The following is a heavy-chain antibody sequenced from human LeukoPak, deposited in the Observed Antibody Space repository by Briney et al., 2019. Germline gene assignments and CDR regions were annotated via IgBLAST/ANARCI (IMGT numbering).Heavy chain of an antibody. D-gene: IGHD3-10*01. CDR1: GFTFSTYG. Sequence: QSGGSLRLSCVASGFTFSTYGMSWVRQAPGKGLEWVSAISGSGGSTYYADSVKGRFTISRDNSKNTLYLQMNSLRAEDTAVYYCAKDTDVWFGEWGSPFDYWGQGTLVTVSS. CDR3: AKDTDVWFGEWGSPFDY. J-gene: IGHJ4*02. CDR2: ISGSGGST. V-gene: IGHV3-23*01.